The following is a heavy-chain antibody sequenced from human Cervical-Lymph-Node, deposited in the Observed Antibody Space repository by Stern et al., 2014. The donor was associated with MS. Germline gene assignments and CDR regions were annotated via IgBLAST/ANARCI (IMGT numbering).Heavy chain of an antibody. CDR3: ARGGGVPAARGVYGMDV. CDR2: INHSRTT. D-gene: IGHD2-2*01. CDR1: GGSFSGYY. J-gene: IGHJ6*02. Sequence: QVQLQQWGAGLLKPSETLSLTCAVYGGSFSGYYWRWIRQPPGKGLEWIGEINHSRTTHYNPSLKSRVTISVDTSKNQFSRKLSSVTAADTAVYYCARGGGVPAARGVYGMDVWGQGTTVTVSS. V-gene: IGHV4-34*01.